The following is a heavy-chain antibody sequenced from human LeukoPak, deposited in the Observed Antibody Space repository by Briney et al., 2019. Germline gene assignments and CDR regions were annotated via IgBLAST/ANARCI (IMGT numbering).Heavy chain of an antibody. Sequence: GGSLRLSCAASGFTFRSYWMSWVRQAPGKGLEWVANIEQDGSEKYYADSVKGRFTISRDNAKNSLYLQMNSLRAEDTAVYYCAELGITMIGGVWGKGTTVTISS. CDR3: AELGITMIGGV. D-gene: IGHD3-10*02. CDR1: GFTFRSYW. CDR2: IEQDGSEK. V-gene: IGHV3-7*01. J-gene: IGHJ6*04.